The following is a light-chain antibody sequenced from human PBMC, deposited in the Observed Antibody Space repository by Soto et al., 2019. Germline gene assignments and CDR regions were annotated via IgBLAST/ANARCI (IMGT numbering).Light chain of an antibody. V-gene: IGLV1-47*02. J-gene: IGLJ1*01. CDR3: ASWDDSLRGYV. CDR1: SSNIGNDF. CDR2: HDN. Sequence: QSVLTQPPSASGTPGQRITISCSGSSSNIGNDFVYWYQHLPGTAPKLLIYHDNQQPSWVPDRFSGSKSGTSASLVIGGLRSEDEADYYCASWDDSLRGYVFGTGTKVTVL.